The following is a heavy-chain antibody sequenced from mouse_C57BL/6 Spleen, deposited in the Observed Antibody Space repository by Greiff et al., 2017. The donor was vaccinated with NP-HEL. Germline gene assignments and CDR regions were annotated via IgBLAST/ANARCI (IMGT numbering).Heavy chain of an antibody. J-gene: IGHJ2*01. Sequence: EVKLEESGPGLVKPSQSLSLTCSVTGYSITSGYYWNWIRQFPGNKLEWMGYISYDGSNNYNPSLKNQISITRDTSKNQLFLKLHSVTTEDTATYYCADYDAGGFDYWGQGTTLTVSS. CDR3: ADYDAGGFDY. V-gene: IGHV3-6*01. CDR2: ISYDGSN. CDR1: GYSITSGYY. D-gene: IGHD2-4*01.